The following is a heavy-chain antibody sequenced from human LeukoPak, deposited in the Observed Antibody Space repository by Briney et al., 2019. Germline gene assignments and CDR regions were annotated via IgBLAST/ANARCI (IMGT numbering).Heavy chain of an antibody. CDR3: MGGMGWLSDY. D-gene: IGHD6-19*01. V-gene: IGHV3-7*01. CDR1: GFTFSSYW. CDR2: MKYDGSEK. J-gene: IGHJ4*02. Sequence: GGSLRLSCAASGFTFSSYWMSWVRQAPGKGLEWVANMKYDGSEKYYVDSVKGRFTISRDNARNSLYLQTNSLRAEDTAVYYCMGGMGWLSDYWGQGTLVTVSS.